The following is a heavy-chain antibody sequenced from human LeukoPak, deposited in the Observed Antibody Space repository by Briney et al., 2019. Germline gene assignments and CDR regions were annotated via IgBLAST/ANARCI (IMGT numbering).Heavy chain of an antibody. CDR3: ARDGGGYDFWSGYYILAGTFDY. CDR1: GYTFTSYG. D-gene: IGHD3-3*01. J-gene: IGHJ4*02. Sequence: EASVKVSCKASGYTFTSYGISWVRQAPGQGLEWMGWISAYNGNTNYAQKLQGRVTMTTDTSTSTAYMELRSLRSDDTAVYYCARDGGGYDFWSGYYILAGTFDYWGQGTLVTVSS. V-gene: IGHV1-18*01. CDR2: ISAYNGNT.